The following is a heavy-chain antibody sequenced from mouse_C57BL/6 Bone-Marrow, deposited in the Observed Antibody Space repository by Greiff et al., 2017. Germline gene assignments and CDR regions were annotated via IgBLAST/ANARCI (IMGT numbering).Heavy chain of an antibody. J-gene: IGHJ2*01. Sequence: VMLVESGPELVKPGASVKISCKASGYAFSSSGMNWVKQRPGKGLEWIGRIYPGDGDTNYNGKFKGKATLTADKTYSTAYMQLNSLTSEDSAVYFCARDPYYSIYFDYWGQGTTLTVSA. CDR1: GYAFSSSG. CDR2: IYPGDGDT. CDR3: ARDPYYSIYFDY. V-gene: IGHV1-82*01. D-gene: IGHD2-5*01.